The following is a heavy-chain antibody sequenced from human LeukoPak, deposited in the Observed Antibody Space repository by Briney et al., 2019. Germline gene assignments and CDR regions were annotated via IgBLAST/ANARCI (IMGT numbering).Heavy chain of an antibody. D-gene: IGHD5/OR15-5a*01. J-gene: IGHJ4*02. Sequence: ASVKVSCKASGGTFSSYAISWVRQAPGQGLEWMGGIIPIFGTANYAQKFPGRVTITTDASTSTAYMELSSLTSEDTAVYYCASSSVRDVFDYWGQGTLVTVSS. CDR1: GGTFSSYA. CDR3: ASSSVRDVFDY. CDR2: IIPIFGTA. V-gene: IGHV1-69*05.